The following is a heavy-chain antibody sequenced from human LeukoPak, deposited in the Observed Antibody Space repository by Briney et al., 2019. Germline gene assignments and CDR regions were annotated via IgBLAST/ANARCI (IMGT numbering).Heavy chain of an antibody. Sequence: PGGSLRLSCAASGFTFSSYAMSWVRQAPGKGLEWVSVISGSGGSTYYADSVKGRFTISRDNSKNSLYLQMNSLRAEDTAVYYCARGSYEVDYWGQGTLVTVSS. CDR2: ISGSGGST. D-gene: IGHD3-22*01. V-gene: IGHV3-23*01. CDR1: GFTFSSYA. CDR3: ARGSYEVDY. J-gene: IGHJ4*02.